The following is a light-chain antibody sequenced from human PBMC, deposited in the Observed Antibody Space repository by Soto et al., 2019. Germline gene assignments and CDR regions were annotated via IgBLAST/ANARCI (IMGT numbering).Light chain of an antibody. V-gene: IGKV1-33*01. Sequence: EIQMTQSPSSLSASVGDRVTITCQASQDISNYLNWYQQKPGKAPKLLIYDASNLETGVPSRFSGRGYGTDFTFTISSLQPEDFATYFCQQYDTLKVTFGPGTKVDI. J-gene: IGKJ3*01. CDR1: QDISNY. CDR3: QQYDTLKVT. CDR2: DAS.